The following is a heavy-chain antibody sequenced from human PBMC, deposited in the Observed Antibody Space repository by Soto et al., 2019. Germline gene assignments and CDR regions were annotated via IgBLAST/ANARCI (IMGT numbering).Heavy chain of an antibody. CDR3: AKDMAAAAHQGDAFDI. CDR1: GFTFSNYG. D-gene: IGHD6-13*01. V-gene: IGHV3-33*03. CDR2: IWNDGTNK. Sequence: QVQLVESGGGVVQPGRSLRLSCAASGFTFSNYGMHWVRQAPGKGVEWVAVIWNDGTNKYYVDSVRGRFTISRDDSKYTLYLEMNSLRAEDTGVYYCAKDMAAAAHQGDAFDIWGLGTMVSVSA. J-gene: IGHJ3*02.